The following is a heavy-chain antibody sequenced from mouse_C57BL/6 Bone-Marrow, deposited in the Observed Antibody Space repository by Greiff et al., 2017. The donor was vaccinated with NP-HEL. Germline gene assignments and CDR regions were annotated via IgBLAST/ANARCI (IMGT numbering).Heavy chain of an antibody. V-gene: IGHV1-19*01. Sequence: VQLQQPGPVLVKPGASVKMSCKASGYTFTDYYMNWVKQSHGKSLEWIGVINPYNGGTSYNQKFKGKATLTVDKSSSTAYMELNSLTSEDSAVYYCARVRDEDYWGQGTTLTVSS. CDR2: INPYNGGT. D-gene: IGHD2-14*01. J-gene: IGHJ2*01. CDR3: ARVRDEDY. CDR1: GYTFTDYY.